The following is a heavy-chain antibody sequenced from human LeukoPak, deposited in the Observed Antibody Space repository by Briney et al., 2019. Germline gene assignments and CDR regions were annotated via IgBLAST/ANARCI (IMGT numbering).Heavy chain of an antibody. CDR2: ICSGGTT. CDR3: ARRICGGGTCYFFDH. V-gene: IGHV3-53*01. D-gene: IGHD2-15*01. Sequence: GGSLRLSCAASGFTVSSNCMGWVRQAPEKGLEWVSLICSGGTTYYKDSVKGRFTISRDDSKNTLYLQMNSLRAEDTAVYYCARRICGGGTCYFFDHWGQGTLVTVSS. CDR1: GFTVSSNC. J-gene: IGHJ4*02.